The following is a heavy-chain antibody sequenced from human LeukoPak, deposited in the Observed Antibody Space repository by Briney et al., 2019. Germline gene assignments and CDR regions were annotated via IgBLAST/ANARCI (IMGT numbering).Heavy chain of an antibody. J-gene: IGHJ2*01. D-gene: IGHD3-3*02. V-gene: IGHV3-21*01. Sequence: PGGSLRLSCAASGFTFSSYSMNWVRQAPGKGLEWVSSISSSSSYIYYADSVKGRFTISRDNAKNSLYLQMNSLRAEDTAVYYCARDPSTRARYFDLWGRGTLVTVSS. CDR2: ISSSSSYI. CDR1: GFTFSSYS. CDR3: ARDPSTRARYFDL.